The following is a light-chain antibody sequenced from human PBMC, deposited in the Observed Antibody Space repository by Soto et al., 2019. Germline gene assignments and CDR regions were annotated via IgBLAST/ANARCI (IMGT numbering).Light chain of an antibody. CDR1: QSITID. CDR2: GAS. CDR3: QQYNKWPFT. Sequence: EILMTQSPATLSVSPGERATLSCRASQSITIDLAWYQQKPGQAPRLLIYGASTRATGIPARFSGSGSGTEFTLTISSLQSEDFAVYICQQYNKWPFTFGPGTKVDI. V-gene: IGKV3-15*01. J-gene: IGKJ3*01.